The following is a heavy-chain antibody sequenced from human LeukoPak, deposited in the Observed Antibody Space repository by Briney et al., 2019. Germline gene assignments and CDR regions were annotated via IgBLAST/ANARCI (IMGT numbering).Heavy chain of an antibody. D-gene: IGHD3-22*01. V-gene: IGHV4-39*06. Sequence: SETLSLTCTVSGGSISSSSYYWGWIHQPPGKGLEWIGSIYYSGSTYYNPSLKSRVTISVDTSKNQFPLKLSSVTAADTAVYYCARDSRIVVVIHDAFDIWGQGTMVTVSS. CDR1: GGSISSSSYY. J-gene: IGHJ3*02. CDR3: ARDSRIVVVIHDAFDI. CDR2: IYYSGST.